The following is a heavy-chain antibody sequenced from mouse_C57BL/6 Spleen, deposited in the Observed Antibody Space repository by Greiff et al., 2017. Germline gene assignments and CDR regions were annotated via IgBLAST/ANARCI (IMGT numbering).Heavy chain of an antibody. CDR2: INPNNGGT. CDR3: ARPLSIHWYFDV. Sequence: EVQLQQSGPELVKPGASVKIPCKASGYTFTDYNMDWVKQSHGKSLEWIGDINPNNGGTIYNQKFKGKATLTVDKSSSTAYMELRSLTSEDTAVYYCARPLSIHWYFDVWGTGTTVTVSS. D-gene: IGHD2-10*02. J-gene: IGHJ1*03. V-gene: IGHV1-18*01. CDR1: GYTFTDYN.